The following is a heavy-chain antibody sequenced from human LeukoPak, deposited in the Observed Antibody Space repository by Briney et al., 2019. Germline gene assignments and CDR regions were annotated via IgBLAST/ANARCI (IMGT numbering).Heavy chain of an antibody. CDR1: GFTFDDYA. J-gene: IGHJ4*02. Sequence: GRSLRLSCAASGFTFDDYAMHWVRQAPGNGLEWVSGIGWNSGSIGYADSVKGRFTISRDNAKNSLYLQMNSLRAEDTALYYCAKMNAVTSYFDYWGQGTLATVSS. D-gene: IGHD4-11*01. V-gene: IGHV3-9*01. CDR2: IGWNSGSI. CDR3: AKMNAVTSYFDY.